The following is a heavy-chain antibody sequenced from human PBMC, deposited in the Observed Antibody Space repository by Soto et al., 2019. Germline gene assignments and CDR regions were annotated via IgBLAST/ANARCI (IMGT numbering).Heavy chain of an antibody. D-gene: IGHD3-16*02. CDR3: AKSLDANLDWFDP. CDR1: GFTFRSYS. V-gene: IGHV3-21*01. J-gene: IGHJ5*02. Sequence: PGGSLRLSCAASGFTFRSYSMNWVRQAPGKGLEWVSSISSSGSYIYYADSVKGRFTVSRDNAKNSLYLQMNSLRAEDTAVYYCAKSLDANLDWFDPGGQGTLVTVSS. CDR2: ISSSGSYI.